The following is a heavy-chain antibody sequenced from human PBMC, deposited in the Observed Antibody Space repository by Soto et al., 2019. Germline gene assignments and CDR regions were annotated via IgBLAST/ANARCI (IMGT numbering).Heavy chain of an antibody. D-gene: IGHD5-18*01. CDR1: GCSISSSSYY. Sequence: PSESLSLTCAVSGCSISSSSYYWGWIRQPPGKGLEWIGSIYYSGSTYYNPSLKSRVTISVDTSKNQFSLKLSSVTAADTAVYYCARRYSYGSLYYYYGIDVWGQGTTVTVSS. CDR2: IYYSGST. CDR3: ARRYSYGSLYYYYGIDV. J-gene: IGHJ6*02. V-gene: IGHV4-39*01.